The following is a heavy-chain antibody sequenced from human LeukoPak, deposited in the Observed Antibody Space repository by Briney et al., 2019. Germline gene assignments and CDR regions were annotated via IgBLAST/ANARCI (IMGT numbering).Heavy chain of an antibody. CDR2: IYYSGST. CDR3: ASKSSDHGELRFDY. CDR1: GGSISSYY. J-gene: IGHJ4*02. V-gene: IGHV4-59*01. D-gene: IGHD4-17*01. Sequence: SETLSLTCTVSGGSISSYYWSWIRQPPGKGLEWIGYIYYSGSTNYNPSLKSRVTISVDTSKNQFSLKLSSVTAADTAVYYCASKSSDHGELRFDYWGQGTLVTVSS.